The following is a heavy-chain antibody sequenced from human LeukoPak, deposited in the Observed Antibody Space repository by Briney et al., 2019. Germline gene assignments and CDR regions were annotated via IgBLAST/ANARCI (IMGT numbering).Heavy chain of an antibody. CDR1: GFTFSSYS. Sequence: PGGSLRLSCAASGFTFSSYSRNWVRQAPGKGLEWVSYISSSGGTKYYADSVKGRFTNSSDNAKTSLYLQMNRLRDEDTAVYYCARVRSGWYNDIWGQGTLVTVSS. J-gene: IGHJ4*02. CDR2: ISSSGGTK. CDR3: ARVRSGWYNDI. V-gene: IGHV3-48*02. D-gene: IGHD6-19*01.